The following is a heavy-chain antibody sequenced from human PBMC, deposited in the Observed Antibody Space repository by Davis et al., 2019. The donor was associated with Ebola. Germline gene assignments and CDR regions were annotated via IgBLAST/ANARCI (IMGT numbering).Heavy chain of an antibody. CDR2: IFHDEST. CDR1: GGSISSNNW. D-gene: IGHD3-10*01. CDR3: ARDPGSGRDAFDI. Sequence: SETLSLTCAVSGGSISSNNWWNWFRQSPGKGLEWLGEIFHDESTNYNPSLKSRVTVSMDKSKNQFSLRLTSVTAADTGVYYCARDPGSGRDAFDIWGQGTMVIVSS. V-gene: IGHV4-4*02. J-gene: IGHJ3*02.